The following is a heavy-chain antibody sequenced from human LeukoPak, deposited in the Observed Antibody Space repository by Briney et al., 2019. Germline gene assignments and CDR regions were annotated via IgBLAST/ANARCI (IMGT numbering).Heavy chain of an antibody. D-gene: IGHD5-12*01. Sequence: PGGSLRLSCAASGFTFSSYAMSWVRQAPGKGLEWVSAISGSGGSTYYADSVKGRFTISRDNSKNTLYLQMNSLRAEDTAVYYCAKDLPSGATRLAAMGAHAFDIWGQGTMVTVSS. V-gene: IGHV3-23*01. J-gene: IGHJ3*02. CDR3: AKDLPSGATRLAAMGAHAFDI. CDR2: ISGSGGST. CDR1: GFTFSSYA.